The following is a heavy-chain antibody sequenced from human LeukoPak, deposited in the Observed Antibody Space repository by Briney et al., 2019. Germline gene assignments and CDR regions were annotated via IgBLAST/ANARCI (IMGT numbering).Heavy chain of an antibody. CDR1: GGTFSSYA. Sequence: AVKVSCKASGGTFSSYAIRWVRQDPGQGLEWMGRIFPILGIANYAQKFQGRVTITADKSTSTAYMELSSLRSEDTAVYYCATFPSPVVPAAILNVDYWGQGTLVTVSS. V-gene: IGHV1-69*04. CDR2: IFPILGIA. D-gene: IGHD2-2*01. CDR3: ATFPSPVVPAAILNVDY. J-gene: IGHJ4*02.